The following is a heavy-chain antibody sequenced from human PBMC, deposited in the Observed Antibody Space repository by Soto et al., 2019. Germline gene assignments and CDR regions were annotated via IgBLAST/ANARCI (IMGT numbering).Heavy chain of an antibody. Sequence: QVQLVQSGTEVKKPGASVRVSCKASGYSFTIYGITWVRQAPGQGLEWMGWISTYDGNTNYAQNLQGRVTMTTDTSTSTAYMELRSLRSDDTAVYYCARDRGRSCIGGSCTFDYWGQGTLVTVSS. J-gene: IGHJ4*02. D-gene: IGHD2-15*01. CDR3: ARDRGRSCIGGSCTFDY. CDR1: GYSFTIYG. V-gene: IGHV1-18*01. CDR2: ISTYDGNT.